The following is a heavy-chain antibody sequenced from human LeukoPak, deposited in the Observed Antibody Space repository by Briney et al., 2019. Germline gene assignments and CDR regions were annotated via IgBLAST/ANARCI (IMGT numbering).Heavy chain of an antibody. J-gene: IGHJ4*02. CDR2: IYYSGST. V-gene: IGHV4-59*01. D-gene: IGHD6-19*01. Sequence: SETLSLTCTVAGGSISSYYWGWLRQPPGKGREWIGYIYYSGSTNYNPSLKSRVTISIDTSKNQFSLKLSSVTAADTAVYYCAAESERWLVRSWGQGTLVTVSS. CDR3: AAESERWLVRS. CDR1: GGSISSYY.